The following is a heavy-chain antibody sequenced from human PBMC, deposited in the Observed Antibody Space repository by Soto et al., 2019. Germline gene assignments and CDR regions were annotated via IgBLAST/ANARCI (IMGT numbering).Heavy chain of an antibody. V-gene: IGHV4-39*02. CDR3: AKDSRNGWFGEFPTFNWFDP. Sequence: SETLSLTCTVSAGSIRSRSYYWGWIRQPPGKGLEWIGSLHYIESTNYNPSLESRVTISGDTSKNQFSLNLKYVTAADTAVYCCAKDSRNGWFGEFPTFNWFDPWGQGSQVTVSS. CDR1: AGSIRSRSYY. CDR2: LHYIEST. J-gene: IGHJ5*02. D-gene: IGHD3-10*01.